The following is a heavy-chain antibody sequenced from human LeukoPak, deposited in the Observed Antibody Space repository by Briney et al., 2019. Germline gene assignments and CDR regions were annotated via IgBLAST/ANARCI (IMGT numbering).Heavy chain of an antibody. CDR1: GFTFSSYE. CDR2: ISSSGSTI. D-gene: IGHD1-26*01. V-gene: IGHV3-48*03. CDR3: ARESRRVGEGDFDY. J-gene: IGHJ4*02. Sequence: GGSLRLSCAASGFTFSSYEMNWVRQAPGKGLEWVSYISSSGSTIYYADSVKGRFTISRDNAKNSLYLQMYSLRAEDTAVYYCARESRRVGEGDFDYWGQGTLVTVSS.